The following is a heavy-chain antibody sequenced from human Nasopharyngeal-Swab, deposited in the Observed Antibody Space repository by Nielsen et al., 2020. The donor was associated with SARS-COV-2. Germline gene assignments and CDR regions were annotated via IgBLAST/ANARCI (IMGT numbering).Heavy chain of an antibody. J-gene: IGHJ6*04. D-gene: IGHD3-10*01. CDR1: GFTFNSYG. Sequence: GESLKISCAASGFTFNSYGMHWVRQAPGKGLEWVSFIRFDGSNKYYADSVKGRFTISRDNSKNTLYLQMNSLRAEDTAVYYCAKDEDYYSVWGKGITVTVSS. V-gene: IGHV3-30*02. CDR2: IRFDGSNK. CDR3: AKDEDYYSV.